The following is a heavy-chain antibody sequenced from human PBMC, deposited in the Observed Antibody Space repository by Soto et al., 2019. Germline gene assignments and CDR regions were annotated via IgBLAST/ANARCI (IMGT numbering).Heavy chain of an antibody. J-gene: IGHJ4*02. V-gene: IGHV3-30-3*01. CDR3: ARDDEGGSDCDLGY. CDR1: GFTLGSHA. CDR2: ILSDGSNK. D-gene: IGHD1-26*01. Sequence: QVQLVESGGGVVQPGRSLRLSCAVSGFTLGSHAMHWVRQAPGKGLEWVALILSDGSNKYYADSVKGRFTISRDNSKPTMYLQMNSLRVEDTAVYYCARDDEGGSDCDLGYWGQGALVTVSS.